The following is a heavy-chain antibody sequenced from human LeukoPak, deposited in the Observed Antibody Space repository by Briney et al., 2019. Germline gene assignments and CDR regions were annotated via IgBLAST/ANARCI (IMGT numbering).Heavy chain of an antibody. CDR3: AALIRVRGVIIWDY. V-gene: IGHV1-58*02. CDR1: GFTFTSSA. Sequence: SVKVSCKASGFTFTSSAMQWVRQARGQRLELRGWIVVGSGNTNYAQKFQERVTITRDMSTSTAYMELSSLRSEDTAVYYCAALIRVRGVIIWDYWGQGTLVTVSS. J-gene: IGHJ4*02. D-gene: IGHD3-10*01. CDR2: IVVGSGNT.